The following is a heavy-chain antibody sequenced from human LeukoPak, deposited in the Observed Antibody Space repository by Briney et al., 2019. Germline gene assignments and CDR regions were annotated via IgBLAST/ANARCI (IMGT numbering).Heavy chain of an antibody. D-gene: IGHD6-6*01. CDR1: GGSVSSGSYY. CDR3: ASPSARTPGGAFDI. J-gene: IGHJ3*02. Sequence: PSETLSLTCTVSGGSVSSGSYYWSWIRQPPGKGLEWIGYIYYSGNTNYNPSLKSRLTISLDTSKNQFSLKLSSVTAADTAVYYCASPSARTPGGAFDIWGQGTMVTVSS. V-gene: IGHV4-61*01. CDR2: IYYSGNT.